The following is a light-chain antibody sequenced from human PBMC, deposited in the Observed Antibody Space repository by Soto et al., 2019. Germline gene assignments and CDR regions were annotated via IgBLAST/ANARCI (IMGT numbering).Light chain of an antibody. J-gene: IGKJ1*01. Sequence: MTQSPGTLSVSPGERATLSCRASQSVSSYLAWYQQKPGQAPRLLIYGASSRATGIPDRFSGSGSGTDFTLTISRLEPEDFAVYYCQQYGSSPATFGQGTKVDIK. CDR3: QQYGSSPAT. V-gene: IGKV3-20*01. CDR1: QSVSSY. CDR2: GAS.